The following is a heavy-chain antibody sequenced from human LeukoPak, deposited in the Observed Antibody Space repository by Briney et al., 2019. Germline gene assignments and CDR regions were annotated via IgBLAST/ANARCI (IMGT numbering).Heavy chain of an antibody. CDR2: ISYDGSNK. V-gene: IGHV3-30*18. Sequence: GGSLRLSCAASGFTFSTYGMHWVRQAPGQGLEWVAVISYDGSNKYYADSVKGRFTISRDNSKNTLYLQMNSLRAEDTAIYYCAKERLGATTPNPDYWGQGTLVTVSS. J-gene: IGHJ4*02. CDR3: AKERLGATTPNPDY. D-gene: IGHD1-26*01. CDR1: GFTFSTYG.